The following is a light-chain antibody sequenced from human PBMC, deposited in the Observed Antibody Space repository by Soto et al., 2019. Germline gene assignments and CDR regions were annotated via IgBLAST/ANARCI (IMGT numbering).Light chain of an antibody. Sequence: QPVLTQPPSVSGAPGQRVTISCTGSSSNIGATYDVQWYQQLPGTAPKLLIYGNSNRPSGVPDRFSGSKSGTSASLVITGLQADDEADYYCQSYDSSLSAHYVFGTGTKLTVL. CDR3: QSYDSSLSAHYV. CDR2: GNS. J-gene: IGLJ1*01. V-gene: IGLV1-40*01. CDR1: SSNIGATYD.